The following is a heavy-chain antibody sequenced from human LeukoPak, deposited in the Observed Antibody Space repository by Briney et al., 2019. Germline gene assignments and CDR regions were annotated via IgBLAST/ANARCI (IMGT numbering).Heavy chain of an antibody. CDR3: ARDSQPIFTVDRAVSTSDAFDI. CDR1: GFTSSNYE. Sequence: GGPLRLSCAASGFTSSNYEINWGRQAPGKGLEWVSYISGDDTTIYYSDSVNGRFTISRDNAKNLLYLQMNSLSAEDTALYYCARDSQPIFTVDRAVSTSDAFDIWGQGTMVTVSS. V-gene: IGHV3-48*03. D-gene: IGHD3-10*01. CDR2: ISGDDTTI. J-gene: IGHJ3*02.